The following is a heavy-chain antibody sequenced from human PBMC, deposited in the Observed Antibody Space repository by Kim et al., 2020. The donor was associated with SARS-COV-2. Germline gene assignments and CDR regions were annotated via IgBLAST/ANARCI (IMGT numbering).Heavy chain of an antibody. Sequence: PSVQGQVTISADKSISTAYLQWSSLKASDTAMYYCARHKGGSGSYGWFDPWGQGTLVTVSS. CDR3: ARHKGGSGSYGWFDP. J-gene: IGHJ5*02. D-gene: IGHD3-10*01. V-gene: IGHV5-51*01.